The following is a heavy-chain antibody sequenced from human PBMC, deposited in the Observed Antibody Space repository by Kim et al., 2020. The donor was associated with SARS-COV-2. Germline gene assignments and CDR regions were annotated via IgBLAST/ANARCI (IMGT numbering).Heavy chain of an antibody. CDR1: GFTFGDYA. J-gene: IGHJ4*02. CDR2: IRSKAYGGTT. CDR3: TSSGYSYVLGFFGVSE. Sequence: GGSLRLSCTASGFTFGDYAMSWFRQAPGKGLEWVGFIRSKAYGGTTEYAASVKGRFTISRDDSKSIAYLQMNSLKTEDTAVYYCTSSGYSYVLGFFGVSEWGQGTLVTVSS. D-gene: IGHD5-18*01. V-gene: IGHV3-49*03.